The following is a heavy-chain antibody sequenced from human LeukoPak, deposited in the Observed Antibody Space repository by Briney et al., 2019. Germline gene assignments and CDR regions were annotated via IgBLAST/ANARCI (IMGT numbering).Heavy chain of an antibody. J-gene: IGHJ6*02. CDR2: IIPNSGDT. V-gene: IGHV1-2*02. CDR1: GYTFTDYY. CDR3: ARDIVPAYHYFGMDV. Sequence: ASVKVSCKASGYTFTDYYIHWVRQAPGQGLEWMGWIIPNSGDTNYAQKFQGRVTMTRDASITTAYMELSRLTSDDTAVYCCARDIVPAYHYFGMDVWGQGTTVTVSS. D-gene: IGHD2-2*01.